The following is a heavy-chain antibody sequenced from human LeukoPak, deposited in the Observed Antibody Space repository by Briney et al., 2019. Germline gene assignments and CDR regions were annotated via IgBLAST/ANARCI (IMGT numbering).Heavy chain of an antibody. CDR1: GGSISSHY. Sequence: IPSETLSLTCTVSGGSISSHYWSWIRQPAGKGLEWIGRIYSSGSTNYNPSLKSRVTVSVDTSKNQSSLRLSSVAAADTAIYYCARVRGCSSTSCSPHYYYYMDVWGKGTTVTVSS. V-gene: IGHV4-4*07. CDR2: IYSSGST. CDR3: ARVRGCSSTSCSPHYYYYMDV. J-gene: IGHJ6*03. D-gene: IGHD2-2*01.